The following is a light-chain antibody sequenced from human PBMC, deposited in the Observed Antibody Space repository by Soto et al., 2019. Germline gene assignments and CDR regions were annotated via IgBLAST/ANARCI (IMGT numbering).Light chain of an antibody. CDR2: AVS. CDR3: CSYAGNTTFK. V-gene: IGLV2-23*02. Sequence: QSVLTQPASVSGSPGQWITISCAGTKSDVGNYHLVSWYQHHPGKAPRLIIFAVSKRPSGISDRFSGSKSVSTASLTISGLQPEDEADYHCCSYAGNTTFKFGGGTKLTVL. CDR1: KSDVGNYHL. J-gene: IGLJ2*01.